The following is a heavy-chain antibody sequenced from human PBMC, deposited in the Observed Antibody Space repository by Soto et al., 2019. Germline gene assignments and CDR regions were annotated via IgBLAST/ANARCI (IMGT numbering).Heavy chain of an antibody. CDR3: ARDQSPPFEGFDP. Sequence: KTSETLSLTCTVSGGSISSGGYYWSWIRQHPGKGLEWIGYIYYSGSTYYNPSLKSRVTISVDTSKNQFSLKLSSVTAADTAVYYCARDQSPPFEGFDPWGQGTLVTVSS. D-gene: IGHD3-9*01. J-gene: IGHJ5*02. CDR1: GGSISSGGYY. CDR2: IYYSGST. V-gene: IGHV4-31*03.